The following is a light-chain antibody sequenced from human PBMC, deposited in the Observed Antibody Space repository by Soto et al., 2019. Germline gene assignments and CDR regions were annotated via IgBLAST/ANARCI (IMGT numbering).Light chain of an antibody. J-gene: IGKJ1*01. CDR3: QQYNNWPRT. CDR2: GAS. V-gene: IGKV3-15*01. Sequence: IVMTQSPATLSVSPGERATLSCRASQSVSSDLAWYQQKPGQGPRVLIYGASTRASGIPVKFSGSGSGTEFTLTIDSLQSEDFAVYYCQQYNNWPRTFGQGTKVDIK. CDR1: QSVSSD.